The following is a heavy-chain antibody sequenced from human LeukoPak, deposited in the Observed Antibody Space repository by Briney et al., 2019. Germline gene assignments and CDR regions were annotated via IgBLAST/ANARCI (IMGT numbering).Heavy chain of an antibody. CDR3: ARASVVAAQGKLGFAP. D-gene: IGHD2-15*01. CDR1: GFTFSSYA. J-gene: IGHJ5*02. CDR2: ISYDGSNK. Sequence: GGSLRLSCAASGFTFSSYAMHWVRQAPGKGLGWVAVISYDGSNKYYADSVKGRFTISRDNSKNTLYLQMNSLRAEDTAVYYCARASVVAAQGKLGFAPWGQGTLVTVSS. V-gene: IGHV3-30*04.